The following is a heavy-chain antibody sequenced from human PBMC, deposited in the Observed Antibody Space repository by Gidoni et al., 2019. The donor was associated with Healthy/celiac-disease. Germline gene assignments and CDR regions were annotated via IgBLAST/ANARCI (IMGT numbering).Heavy chain of an antibody. J-gene: IGHJ5*02. V-gene: IGHV1-2*04. CDR3: ASGGDSGYDGDNWFDP. CDR2: INPNSGGT. D-gene: IGHD5-12*01. CDR1: GYTFTGYY. Sequence: QVQLVQSGAEVKKPGASVKVSCKASGYTFTGYYMHWVRQAPGQGLEWMGWINPNSGGTNDAQKFQGWVTMTRDTSISTAYMELSRLRSDDTAVYYCASGGDSGYDGDNWFDPWGQGTLVTVSS.